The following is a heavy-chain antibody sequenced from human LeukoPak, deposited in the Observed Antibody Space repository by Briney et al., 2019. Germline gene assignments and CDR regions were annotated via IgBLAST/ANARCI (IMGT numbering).Heavy chain of an antibody. CDR1: GFTFSSYA. CDR2: ISGSGGST. J-gene: IGHJ4*02. Sequence: PGGSLRLSCAASGFTFSSYAMSWVRQAPGKGLEWVSAISGSGGSTYYADSVKGRFTISRDNSKNTLYLQMNSLRAEDTAVYYCAKAPVYTIVTNIDYWGQGTLVTVSS. V-gene: IGHV3-23*01. D-gene: IGHD1-26*01. CDR3: AKAPVYTIVTNIDY.